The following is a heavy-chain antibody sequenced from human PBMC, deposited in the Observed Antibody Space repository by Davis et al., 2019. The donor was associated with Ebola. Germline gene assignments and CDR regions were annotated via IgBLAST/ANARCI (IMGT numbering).Heavy chain of an antibody. Sequence: GESLKISCAASGFTFSSYEMNWVRQAPGKGLEWVSYISSSGSTIYYADSVKGRFTISRDNAQNSLYLQMNGLRAEDTAVYYCTGYYYDTIGSGYWGQGTLVTVSS. J-gene: IGHJ4*02. CDR3: TGYYYDTIGSGY. V-gene: IGHV3-48*03. CDR1: GFTFSSYE. CDR2: ISSSGSTI. D-gene: IGHD3-22*01.